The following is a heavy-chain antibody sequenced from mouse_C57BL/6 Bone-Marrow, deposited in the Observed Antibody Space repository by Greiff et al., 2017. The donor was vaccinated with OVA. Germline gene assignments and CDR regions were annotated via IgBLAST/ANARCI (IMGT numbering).Heavy chain of an antibody. CDR3: AGESMVTTRGPYYYAMDY. J-gene: IGHJ4*01. Sequence: VQLQQSGPGLVQPSQSLSITCTVSGFSLTSYGVHWVRQSPGQGLEWLGVIWRGGSAAYNAAFISRLSISKDNSKSQVFFKRNRLQAEDTGIYYCAGESMVTTRGPYYYAMDYWGQGTTVTVSS. CDR2: IWRGGSA. V-gene: IGHV2-2*01. CDR1: GFSLTSYG. D-gene: IGHD2-2*01.